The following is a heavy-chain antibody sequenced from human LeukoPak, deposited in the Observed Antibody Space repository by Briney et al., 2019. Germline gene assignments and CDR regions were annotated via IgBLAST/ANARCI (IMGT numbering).Heavy chain of an antibody. Sequence: QSGGSLRLSCVASGFTFSSYGMHWVRQAPGKGLEWVAVISYDGSNKYYADSAKGRFTISRDNSKNTLYLQMNSLRAEDTAVYYCAKEYLRYDSSGYYGSYFDYWGQGTLVTVSS. CDR3: AKEYLRYDSSGYYGSYFDY. CDR1: GFTFSSYG. V-gene: IGHV3-30*18. D-gene: IGHD3-22*01. CDR2: ISYDGSNK. J-gene: IGHJ4*02.